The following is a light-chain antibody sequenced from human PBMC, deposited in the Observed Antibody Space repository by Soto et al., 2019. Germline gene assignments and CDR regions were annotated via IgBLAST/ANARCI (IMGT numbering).Light chain of an antibody. Sequence: IQMTQFPSSLSASVGDRVTITCRASQDIRSDLGWYQQRPGKAPKLLIYAASSLQSGVPSRFSGSGSGTDFTLTISSLQPEDFATYYCLQDYNYPLTFGGGTMVDVK. J-gene: IGKJ4*01. CDR3: LQDYNYPLT. CDR2: AAS. CDR1: QDIRSD. V-gene: IGKV1-6*01.